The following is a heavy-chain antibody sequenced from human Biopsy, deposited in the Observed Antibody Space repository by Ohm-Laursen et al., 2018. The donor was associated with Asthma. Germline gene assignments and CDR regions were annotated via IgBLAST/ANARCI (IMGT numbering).Heavy chain of an antibody. CDR2: IYSGGDT. V-gene: IGHV3-53*01. CDR1: GFTVSRDH. J-gene: IGHJ4*02. CDR3: ATPYYYDSSGWGY. Sequence: SLRLSCAASGFTVSRDHMFWARQAPGKGLEWVPTIYSGGDTFYAESVQGRFTISRDYSKNTVYLQMHSLTTEDTAVYFCATPYYYDSSGWGYWGQGTLVTVSS. D-gene: IGHD3-22*01.